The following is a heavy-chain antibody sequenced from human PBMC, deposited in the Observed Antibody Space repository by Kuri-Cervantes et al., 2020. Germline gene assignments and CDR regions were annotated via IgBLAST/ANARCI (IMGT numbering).Heavy chain of an antibody. D-gene: IGHD4-11*01. CDR1: GYTFTGYY. V-gene: IGHV1-2*02. CDR3: ARASFYSNYRFDY. J-gene: IGHJ4*02. CDR2: INPNSGGA. Sequence: ASVKVSCKASGYTFTGYYMHWVRQAPGQGLEWMGWINPNSGGANYAQKFQDRVTMTLDTSISTAYMEMSRLISDDTAVYYCARASFYSNYRFDYWGQGTLVTVSS.